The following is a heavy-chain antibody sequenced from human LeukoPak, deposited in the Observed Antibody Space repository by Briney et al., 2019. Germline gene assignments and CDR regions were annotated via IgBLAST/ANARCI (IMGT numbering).Heavy chain of an antibody. CDR1: GFTLTTYW. J-gene: IGHJ4*02. D-gene: IGHD7-27*01. CDR2: IKQDGSQK. CDR3: ARENWANDY. Sequence: VGSLRLSCAASGFTLTTYWMTWVRQAPGKGLEWVANIKQDGSQKYYVDSVKGRFTISRDNAKNSLYLQMNSLKAEDTAVYYCARENWANDYWGQGTLVTVSS. V-gene: IGHV3-7*01.